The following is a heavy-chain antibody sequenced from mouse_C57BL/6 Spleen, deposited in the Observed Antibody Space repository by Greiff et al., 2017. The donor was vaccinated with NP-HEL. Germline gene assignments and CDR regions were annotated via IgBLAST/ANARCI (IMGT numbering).Heavy chain of an antibody. CDR3: ARDEEYSNHWYFDV. CDR1: GFTFSNYY. Sequence: EVMLVESEGGLVQPGSSMKLSCTASGFTFSNYYMAWVRQVPEKGLEWVANINYDGSSTYYLDSLKSRFIISRDNAKNILYLQMSSLKSEDTATYYCARDEEYSNHWYFDVWGTGTTVTVSS. J-gene: IGHJ1*03. D-gene: IGHD2-5*01. V-gene: IGHV5-16*01. CDR2: INYDGSST.